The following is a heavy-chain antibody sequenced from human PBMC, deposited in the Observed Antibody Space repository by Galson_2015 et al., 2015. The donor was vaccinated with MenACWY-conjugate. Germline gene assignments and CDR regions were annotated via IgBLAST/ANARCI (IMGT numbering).Heavy chain of an antibody. CDR2: ISATSATI. V-gene: IGHV3-21*01. J-gene: IGHJ5*02. D-gene: IGHD6-13*01. CDR1: GFTFSSFS. CDR3: ARTAGSVPP. Sequence: SLRLSGAASGFTFSSFSMNWVRQAPGKGLEWVSSISATSATIYYADSVKGRFTISRDNAKNSLYLQMNSLRAEDTAVYYCARTAGSVPPWGLGTLVTVSS.